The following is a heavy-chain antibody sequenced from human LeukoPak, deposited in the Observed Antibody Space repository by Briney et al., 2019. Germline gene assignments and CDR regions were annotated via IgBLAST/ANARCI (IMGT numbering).Heavy chain of an antibody. CDR2: TYYSGST. D-gene: IGHD3-10*01. CDR1: GVSISSYY. J-gene: IGHJ4*02. Sequence: SETLSLTCTVSGVSISSYYWSWIRQPPGKGLEWIGYTYYSGSTNYNPSLMSRVTISLDTSKGQFSLKLSSVTAADTAVYYCARWPYGPGTVLFDNWGQGTLVTVSS. V-gene: IGHV4-59*01. CDR3: ARWPYGPGTVLFDN.